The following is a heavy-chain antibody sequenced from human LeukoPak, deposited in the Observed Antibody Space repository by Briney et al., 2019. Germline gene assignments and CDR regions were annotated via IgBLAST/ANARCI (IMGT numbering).Heavy chain of an antibody. CDR1: GFTLSSYA. J-gene: IGHJ4*02. V-gene: IGHV3-23*01. Sequence: TGGSLRLSCAASGFTLSSYAMSWVRQAPGKGLEWVSGISGSGGSTKYADSVKGRFTIYRDNSKNTLYLQMNSLRAEDTAVYYCANQYSGSYWDYFDYWGQGTLVTVSS. CDR3: ANQYSGSYWDYFDY. D-gene: IGHD1-26*01. CDR2: ISGSGGST.